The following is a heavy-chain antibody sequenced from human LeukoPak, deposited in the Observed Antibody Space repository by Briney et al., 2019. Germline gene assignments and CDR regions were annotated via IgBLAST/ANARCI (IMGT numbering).Heavy chain of an antibody. CDR3: ARYVVVVAAKVYYYYGLDV. CDR1: GFTFSSYW. J-gene: IGHJ6*02. V-gene: IGHV3-7*05. Sequence: GGSLRLSCAASGFTFSSYWMSWVRQAPGKGLEWVANINQDGSEKYYVDSVKGRFTISRDNAKNSLSLQMNSLRAEDTAVYYYARYVVVVAAKVYYYYGLDVWGQGTTVTVSS. D-gene: IGHD2-15*01. CDR2: INQDGSEK.